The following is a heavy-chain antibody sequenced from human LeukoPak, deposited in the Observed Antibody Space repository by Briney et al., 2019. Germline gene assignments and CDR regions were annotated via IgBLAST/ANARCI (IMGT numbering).Heavy chain of an antibody. J-gene: IGHJ4*02. V-gene: IGHV7-4-1*02. CDR3: ARDLRPLYSDYVVRIGY. CDR2: INTNTGNP. D-gene: IGHD4-11*01. CDR1: GYTFTSYA. Sequence: GASVKVSCKASGYTFTSYAMNWVRQAPGQGLEWMGWINTNTGNPTYAQGFTGRFVFSLDTSVSTAYLQISSLKAEDTAVYYCARDLRPLYSDYVVRIGYWGQGTLVTVSS.